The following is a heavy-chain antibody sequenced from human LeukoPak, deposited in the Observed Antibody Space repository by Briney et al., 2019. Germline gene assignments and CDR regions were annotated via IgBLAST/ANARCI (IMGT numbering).Heavy chain of an antibody. CDR2: IYTSGST. V-gene: IGHV4-4*09. CDR1: GGSISSYY. Sequence: SETLSLTCTVSGGSISSYYWSWIRQPPGKGLEWIGYIYTSGSTNYNPSLKSRVTISVDTSKNQFSLKLSSVTAADTAVYYCARSGGSFQSVTFYYYYYYMDVWGKGTTVTVSS. J-gene: IGHJ6*03. D-gene: IGHD4-11*01. CDR3: ARSGGSFQSVTFYYYYYYMDV.